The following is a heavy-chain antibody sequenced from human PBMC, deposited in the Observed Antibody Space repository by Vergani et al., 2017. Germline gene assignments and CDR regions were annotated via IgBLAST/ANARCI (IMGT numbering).Heavy chain of an antibody. D-gene: IGHD3-22*01. Sequence: QVTLEESGPVLVKPTETLTLTCTVSGFSLSNARMGVSWIRQPPGKALEWLAHIFSNDEKSYSTSLKSRLTISKDTSKSQVVLTMTNMDPVDTATYYCARIIREYYYDSSGYPYNWFDPWGQGTLVTVSS. V-gene: IGHV2-26*01. CDR3: ARIIREYYYDSSGYPYNWFDP. CDR1: GFSLSNARMG. CDR2: IFSNDEK. J-gene: IGHJ5*02.